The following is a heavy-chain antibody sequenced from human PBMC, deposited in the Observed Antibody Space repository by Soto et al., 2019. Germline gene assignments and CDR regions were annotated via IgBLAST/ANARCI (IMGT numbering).Heavy chain of an antibody. CDR2: IYTSGST. J-gene: IGHJ5*02. CDR3: ARGRPYYYYDGRGYYRWWFDP. Sequence: PWETLSLTCTVSGGSISSYYWSWIRQPAGKGLEWIGRIYTSGSTNYNPSLKSRVTMSVDTSKNQFSLKLSSVTAADTAVYYCARGRPYYYYDGRGYYRWWFDPWGQGTLVTVSS. V-gene: IGHV4-4*07. D-gene: IGHD3-22*01. CDR1: GGSISSYY.